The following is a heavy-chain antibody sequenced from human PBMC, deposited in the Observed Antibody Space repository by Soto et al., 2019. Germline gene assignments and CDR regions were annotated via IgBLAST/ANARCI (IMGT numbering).Heavy chain of an antibody. CDR3: ARSRYYYDSSGYVFDY. CDR2: IIPIFGTA. V-gene: IGHV1-69*13. Sequence: SVKVSCKASGGTFSSYAISWVRQAPGQGLEWMGGIIPIFGTANYAQKFQGRVTITADESTSTAYMEPSSLRSEDTAVYYCARSRYYYDSSGYVFDYWGQGTLVTVSS. J-gene: IGHJ4*02. CDR1: GGTFSSYA. D-gene: IGHD3-22*01.